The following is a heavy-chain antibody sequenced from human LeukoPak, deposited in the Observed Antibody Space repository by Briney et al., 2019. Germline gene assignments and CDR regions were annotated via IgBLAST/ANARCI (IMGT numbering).Heavy chain of an antibody. J-gene: IGHJ6*02. Sequence: PGGSLRLSCAASGFTVSSNYMSWVRQAPGKGLEWVSLIYNGGSTYYADSVKGRFTITRDNSKNTLYLQMNSLRAEDTAVYYCASRDKGYYYGMDVWGQGTTVTVSS. CDR3: ASRDKGYYYGMDV. D-gene: IGHD5-24*01. CDR2: IYNGGST. V-gene: IGHV3-66*01. CDR1: GFTVSSNY.